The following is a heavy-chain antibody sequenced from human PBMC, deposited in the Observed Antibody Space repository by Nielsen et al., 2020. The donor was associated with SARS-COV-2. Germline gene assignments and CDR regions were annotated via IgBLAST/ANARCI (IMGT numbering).Heavy chain of an antibody. CDR3: ARSEYYDSRGYYMYYYYGMDV. CDR2: INSDGSST. J-gene: IGHJ6*02. V-gene: IGHV3-74*01. CDR1: GFTFSSYW. Sequence: GGSLRLSCAASGFTFSSYWMHWVRQAPGKGLVWVSRINSDGSSTSYADSVKGRFTISRDNAKNTLYLQMNSLRAEDTAVYYCARSEYYDSRGYYMYYYYGMDVWGQGTTVTVSS. D-gene: IGHD3-22*01.